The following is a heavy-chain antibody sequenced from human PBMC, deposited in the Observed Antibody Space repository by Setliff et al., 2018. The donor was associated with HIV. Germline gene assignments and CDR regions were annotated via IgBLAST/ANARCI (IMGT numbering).Heavy chain of an antibody. J-gene: IGHJ5*02. CDR3: ARHTAPYSSGFYSVAAWFDP. D-gene: IGHD6-19*01. V-gene: IGHV4-39*01. CDR1: GGSLSSSYY. CDR2: IYYSGTA. Sequence: KASETLSLTCSVSGGSLSSSYYWAWIRQSPGKGLEWIGTIYYSGTAYYSPSLNGRVTISVDTSNNQFSLSLTSVTAADTAVYHCARHTAPYSSGFYSVAAWFDPWGQGTLVTVSS.